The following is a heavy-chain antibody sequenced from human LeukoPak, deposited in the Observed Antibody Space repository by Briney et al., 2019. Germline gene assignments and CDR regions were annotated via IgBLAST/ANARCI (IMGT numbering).Heavy chain of an antibody. J-gene: IGHJ4*02. Sequence: GGSLRLSCAASGFTFSSYAMHWVRQAPGKGLEWVAVISYDGSNKYYADSVKGRFTISRDNSKNTLYLQMNSLRAEDTAVYYCARDSIGHYQTGTETYYFDYWGQGTLVTVSS. D-gene: IGHD1-1*01. CDR2: ISYDGSNK. V-gene: IGHV3-30-3*01. CDR3: ARDSIGHYQTGTETYYFDY. CDR1: GFTFSSYA.